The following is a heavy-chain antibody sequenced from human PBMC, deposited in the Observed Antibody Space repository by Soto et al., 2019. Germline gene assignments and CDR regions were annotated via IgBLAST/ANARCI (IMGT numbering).Heavy chain of an antibody. CDR3: ARDFGSSAPVNLNTIGH. V-gene: IGHV3-30*03. CDR2: ISNDGINE. CDR1: GFTFTSYG. J-gene: IGHJ4*02. Sequence: QVQLVESGGGAVQPGRSLRLSCAASGFTFTSYGMHWVRQAPGKGLEWVAIISNDGINEYYGDSVKGRFTISRDNSKNALWLQRNGLREEDTAVYYCARDFGSSAPVNLNTIGHWGQGTLVTASS. D-gene: IGHD3-3*01.